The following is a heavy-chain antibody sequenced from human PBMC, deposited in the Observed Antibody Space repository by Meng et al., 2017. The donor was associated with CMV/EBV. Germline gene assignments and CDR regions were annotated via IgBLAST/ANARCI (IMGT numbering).Heavy chain of an antibody. D-gene: IGHD6-13*01. J-gene: IGHJ6*02. CDR1: GGSFSGYY. Sequence: SETLSLTCAVYGGSFSGYYWSWIRQPPGKGLEWIGEINHSGSTNYNPSLKSRVTISVDTSKNQFSLKLGSVTAADTAVYYCARDRWVSSWGYYYGMDVWGQGTTVTVSS. CDR3: ARDRWVSSWGYYYGMDV. V-gene: IGHV4-34*01. CDR2: INHSGST.